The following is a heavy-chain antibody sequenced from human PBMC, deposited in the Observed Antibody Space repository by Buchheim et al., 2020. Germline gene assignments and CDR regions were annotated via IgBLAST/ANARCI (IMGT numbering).Heavy chain of an antibody. J-gene: IGHJ6*02. Sequence: QVQLVESGGGVVQPGRSLRLSCAASGFTFSSYGMHWVRQAPGKGLEWVAFIRYDGSNKYYADSVKGRFTISRDNSKNKLYLQMNSLRAEDTAVYYCAKGSSWGLTTYYYGMDVWGQGTT. CDR2: IRYDGSNK. CDR1: GFTFSSYG. CDR3: AKGSSWGLTTYYYGMDV. V-gene: IGHV3-30*02. D-gene: IGHD6-6*01.